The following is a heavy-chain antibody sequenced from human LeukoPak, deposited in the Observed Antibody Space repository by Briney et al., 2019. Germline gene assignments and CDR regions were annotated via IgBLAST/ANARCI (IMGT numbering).Heavy chain of an antibody. CDR1: GGSISSGSYY. CDR3: ARDDFWSGYYILDY. Sequence: SETLSLTCTVSGGSISSGSYYWSWIRQPAGKGLEWIGRIYTSGSTNYNPSLKSRVTISVDTSKNQFSLKLSSVTAADTAVYYCARDDFWSGYYILDYWGQGTLVTVSS. J-gene: IGHJ4*02. V-gene: IGHV4-61*02. D-gene: IGHD3-3*01. CDR2: IYTSGST.